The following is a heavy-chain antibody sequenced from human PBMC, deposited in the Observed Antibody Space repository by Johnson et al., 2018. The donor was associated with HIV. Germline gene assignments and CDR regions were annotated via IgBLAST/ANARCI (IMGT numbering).Heavy chain of an antibody. J-gene: IGHJ3*02. CDR2: ISGSGGST. Sequence: QLVESGGGLVQPGGSLRLSCAASGFTFSSYAMSWVRQAPGKGLEWVSAISGSGGSTYYADSVKGRFTISRENAKNSLYLQMNSLRAGDTAVYYCAKVYSSSVPAPGIWGHGTMVTVSS. CDR1: GFTFSSYA. CDR3: AKVYSSSVPAPGI. D-gene: IGHD6-6*01. V-gene: IGHV3-23*04.